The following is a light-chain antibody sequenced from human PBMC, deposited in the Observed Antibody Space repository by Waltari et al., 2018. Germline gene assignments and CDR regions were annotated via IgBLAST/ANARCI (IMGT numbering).Light chain of an antibody. CDR1: QSVSRA. J-gene: IGKJ1*01. CDR2: GTS. V-gene: IGKV3-20*01. Sequence: TVLTQSPGSLSSSTGERVTLSCRASQSVSRALAWYQQKPGQAPRLLIFGTSNWATGIPDRFSGSWSETDFSLTISRLEPEDFAVYYCQHYVRLPATFGRGTKVEIK. CDR3: QHYVRLPAT.